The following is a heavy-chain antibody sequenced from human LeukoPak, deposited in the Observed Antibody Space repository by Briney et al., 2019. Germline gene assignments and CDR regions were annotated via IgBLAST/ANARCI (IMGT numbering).Heavy chain of an antibody. CDR1: GFTFSTYA. V-gene: IGHV3-23*01. J-gene: IGHJ5*02. CDR3: AKSWRVGEDWFDP. D-gene: IGHD5-12*01. Sequence: GGSLRLSCAASGFTFSTYAMSWVRQAPGKGLEWVSAIRGSGGRTYYADSVKGRFTISRDNSKNTLYLQTNSLRAEDTAVYYCAKSWRVGEDWFDPWGQGTLVTVSS. CDR2: IRGSGGRT.